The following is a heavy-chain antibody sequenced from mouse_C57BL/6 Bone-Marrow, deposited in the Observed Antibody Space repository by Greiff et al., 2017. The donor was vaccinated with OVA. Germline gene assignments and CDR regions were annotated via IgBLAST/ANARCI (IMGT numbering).Heavy chain of an antibody. J-gene: IGHJ4*01. D-gene: IGHD2-2*01. CDR2: IDPANGNT. Sequence: EVQLQESVAELVRPGASVKLSCTASGFNIKNTYMHWVKQRPEQGLEWIGRIDPANGNTKYAPKFQGKATITADTSSNTAYLQHSSLTSEDTAIYYCSREEDGYGYDYAMDYWGQGTSVTVSS. CDR3: SREEDGYGYDYAMDY. CDR1: GFNIKNTY. V-gene: IGHV14-3*01.